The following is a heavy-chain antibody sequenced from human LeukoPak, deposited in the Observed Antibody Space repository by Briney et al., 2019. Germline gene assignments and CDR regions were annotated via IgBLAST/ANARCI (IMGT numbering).Heavy chain of an antibody. J-gene: IGHJ4*02. CDR3: AKDHGIFYYDSSGYFDY. Sequence: GGSLRLSCAASGFTFSSYAMSWVRQAPGKGLEWVSAISGGGVSTEYEDSWKGRFTISRDNSKNTLYLQMNGLIAEDTAVYDCAKDHGIFYYDSSGYFDYWGQGTLVSVSS. CDR2: ISGGGVST. V-gene: IGHV3-23*01. D-gene: IGHD3-22*01. CDR1: GFTFSSYA.